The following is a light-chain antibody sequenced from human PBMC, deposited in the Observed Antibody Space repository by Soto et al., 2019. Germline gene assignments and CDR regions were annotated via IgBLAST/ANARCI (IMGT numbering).Light chain of an antibody. J-gene: IGLJ2*01. V-gene: IGLV2-23*01. CDR1: STDFENYNL. CDR2: VGT. CDR3: SSYAGSSARVV. Sequence: QSVLTQPASVSGSPGQSITISCTRSSTDFENYNLVSWYQHCPDKAPKLIIYVGTKRPSEISDRFSGSESDTTASLIISGLQPEDEADYYCSSYAGSSARVVFGGGTKLTVL.